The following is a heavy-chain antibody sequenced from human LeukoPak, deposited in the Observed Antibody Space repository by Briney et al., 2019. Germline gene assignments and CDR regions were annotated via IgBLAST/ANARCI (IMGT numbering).Heavy chain of an antibody. CDR3: ARLEDYVLEY. V-gene: IGHV4-59*08. D-gene: IGHD4-17*01. CDR1: GVSIGTYY. Sequence: SETLCLTCSVSGVSIGTYYWGWVRQPPGKGLEWIGYINYRRTTSYNPSLKSRVTISVDTSKNQFFLNLMSATAADTAVYYCARLEDYVLEYWGLGTLVTVSS. CDR2: INYRRTT. J-gene: IGHJ4*02.